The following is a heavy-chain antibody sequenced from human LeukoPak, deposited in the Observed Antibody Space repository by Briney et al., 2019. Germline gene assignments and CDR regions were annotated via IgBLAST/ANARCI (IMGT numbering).Heavy chain of an antibody. V-gene: IGHV3-74*01. Sequence: PGGSLRLSCAASGFTFSSSWVPWVRQAPGKGLVWVSRINKDGSVTDYAESVKGRFSISRDNAKNTLYLQMSSLRAEDTAVYFCVRGYACGPYGMDGRGQGTTVTVSS. D-gene: IGHD2-21*01. J-gene: IGHJ6*02. CDR2: INKDGSVT. CDR1: GFTFSSSW. CDR3: VRGYACGPYGMDG.